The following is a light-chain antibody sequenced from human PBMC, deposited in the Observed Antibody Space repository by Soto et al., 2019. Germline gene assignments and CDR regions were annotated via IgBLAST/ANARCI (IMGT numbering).Light chain of an antibody. CDR3: QQTYSVLPYP. Sequence: DIQMTQSPSSLSASIGDRVTITCRASQNIRTYLNWYQQKPGKAPDLLVFAASNLQTGVPSRFSGGGSGTDFTLTISSLQPEDFATYYCQQTYSVLPYPFGQGTKLEIK. CDR2: AAS. V-gene: IGKV1-39*01. J-gene: IGKJ2*01. CDR1: QNIRTY.